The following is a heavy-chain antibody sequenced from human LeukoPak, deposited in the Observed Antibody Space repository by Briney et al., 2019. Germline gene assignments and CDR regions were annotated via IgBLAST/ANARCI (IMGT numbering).Heavy chain of an antibody. V-gene: IGHV3-48*03. CDR1: EFTFSSYE. CDR3: ARDSGSYRGFDY. CDR2: ISSRGSSI. J-gene: IGHJ4*02. Sequence: GGSLRLSCAASEFTFSSYEMNWVRQAPGKWLEWISFISSRGSSIYYADSVKGRFTISRDNAKNSLYLQMNSLRAEDTAVYYCARDSGSYRGFDYWGQGTLVTVSS. D-gene: IGHD1-26*01.